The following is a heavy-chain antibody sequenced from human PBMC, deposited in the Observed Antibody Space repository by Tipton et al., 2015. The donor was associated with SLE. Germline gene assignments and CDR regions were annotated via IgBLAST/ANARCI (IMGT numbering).Heavy chain of an antibody. D-gene: IGHD3-22*01. J-gene: IGHJ3*01. Sequence: QSGPEVKKPGASVKVSCKASGHTLTSYDINWVRQATGQGLEWMGWMNPYSGNTGYAQKLKGRVTMTRNTSVSTAYMELSSLRSEDTAVCYCARVHVVVIGGDAFNYWGHRTMFTVSS. CDR1: GHTLTSYD. CDR2: MNPYSGNT. CDR3: ARVHVVVIGGDAFNY. V-gene: IGHV1-8*01.